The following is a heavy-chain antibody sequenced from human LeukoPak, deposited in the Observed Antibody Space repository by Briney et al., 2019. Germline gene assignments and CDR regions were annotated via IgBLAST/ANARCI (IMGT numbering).Heavy chain of an antibody. V-gene: IGHV3-30*18. D-gene: IGHD3-22*01. CDR1: GFTFSSYA. CDR3: AKDLAIVVVINLHY. Sequence: GRSLRLSCAASGFTFSSYAMHWVRQAPGKGLEWVTLISYDGSNKNYADSVKGRFTISRDNSKNTLYLQMNSLRAEDTAVYYCAKDLAIVVVINLHYWGQGTLVTVSS. CDR2: ISYDGSNK. J-gene: IGHJ4*02.